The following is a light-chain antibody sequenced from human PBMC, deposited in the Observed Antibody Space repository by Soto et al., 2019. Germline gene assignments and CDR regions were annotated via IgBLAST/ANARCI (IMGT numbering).Light chain of an antibody. CDR2: LKSDGSH. Sequence: QLVLTQSPSASASLGASVKLTGTLSSGHNTYSIAWHQQQPEKGPRFLMKLKSDGSHSRRDGIPDRFSGSSSGAERYLTISSLQSEDEADYYCQTWATGIQVFGGGTKLTVL. CDR1: SGHNTYS. J-gene: IGLJ2*01. V-gene: IGLV4-69*01. CDR3: QTWATGIQV.